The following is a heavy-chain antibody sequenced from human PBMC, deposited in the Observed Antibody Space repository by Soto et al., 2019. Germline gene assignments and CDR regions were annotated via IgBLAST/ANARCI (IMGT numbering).Heavy chain of an antibody. Sequence: EVQMVESGGDLVQPGGSLRLSCVASGFSLSDYAVNWVRQAPGKGLEWVSFISSDSRTIYYADSVEGRFTVSRDNARNSVSLQMDSLRDEDAAVYYCARIKLVGWFFINVDVYDMDVWGQGTPVTVSS. D-gene: IGHD2-15*01. CDR1: GFSLSDYA. CDR2: ISSDSRTI. J-gene: IGHJ6*02. CDR3: ARIKLVGWFFINVDVYDMDV. V-gene: IGHV3-48*02.